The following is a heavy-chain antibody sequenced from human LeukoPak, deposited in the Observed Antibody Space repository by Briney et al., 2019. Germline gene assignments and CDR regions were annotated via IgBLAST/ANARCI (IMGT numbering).Heavy chain of an antibody. D-gene: IGHD3-22*01. CDR3: ARPYYYDSTDAFDI. CDR2: INHSGST. Sequence: SETLSLTCAAYGGTFSGYYWSWIRQPPGKGLEWIGEINHSGSTNYNPSLKSRVTISVDTSKNQFSLKLSSVTAADTAVYYCARPYYYDSTDAFDIWGQGTMVTVSS. J-gene: IGHJ3*02. V-gene: IGHV4-34*01. CDR1: GGTFSGYY.